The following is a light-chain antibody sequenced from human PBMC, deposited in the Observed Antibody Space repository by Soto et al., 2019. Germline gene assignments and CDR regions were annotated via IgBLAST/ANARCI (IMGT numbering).Light chain of an antibody. J-gene: IGKJ1*01. CDR3: QHYCTLSVT. CDR2: KAS. CDR1: QTISSW. Sequence: DIQMTQSPSTLSGSVGDRVTITCRASQTISSWLAWYQQKPGKAPKLLIYKASTLKGGVPSRFSGSGSGTDLAXPSVSLEHDDFATDYCQHYCTLSVTFG. V-gene: IGKV1-5*03.